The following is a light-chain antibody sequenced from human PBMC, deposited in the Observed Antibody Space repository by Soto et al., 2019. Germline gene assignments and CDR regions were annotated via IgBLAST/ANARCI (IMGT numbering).Light chain of an antibody. Sequence: QSVLTQPASVYGSPGQSITISCTGTSSDVGGYNYVSWYQQHPGKAPKVMIYDVSNRPSGVSNRFSGSKSGNTASLTISGLQAEDEADYYCSSYTSSNTVLFGGGTQLTVL. J-gene: IGLJ2*01. CDR1: SSDVGGYNY. CDR2: DVS. V-gene: IGLV2-14*01. CDR3: SSYTSSNTVL.